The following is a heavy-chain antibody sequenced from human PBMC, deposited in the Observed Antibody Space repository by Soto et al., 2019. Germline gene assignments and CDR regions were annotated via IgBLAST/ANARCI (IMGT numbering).Heavy chain of an antibody. J-gene: IGHJ6*02. CDR1: GGSISSSNW. V-gene: IGHV4-4*02. CDR2: IYHSGST. D-gene: IGHD6-13*01. CDR3: ASRDDSSSWYLYYYYGMDV. Sequence: RTSETLSLTCAVSGGSISSSNWWSWVRQPPGKGLEWIGEIYHSGSTNYNPSLKSRVTISVDKSKNQFSLKLSSVTAADTAVYYCASRDDSSSWYLYYYYGMDVWGQGTTVTVSS.